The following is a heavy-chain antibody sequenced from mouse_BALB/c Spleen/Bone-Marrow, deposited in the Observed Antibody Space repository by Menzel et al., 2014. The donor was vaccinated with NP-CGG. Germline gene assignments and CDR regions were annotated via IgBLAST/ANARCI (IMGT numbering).Heavy chain of an antibody. D-gene: IGHD2-5*01. CDR3: ARDTTSNIYWYFDV. Sequence: EVQLVESGGGLVQPGGSLRLSCAISGFTFTDYYMSWVRQPPGKALEWLGFIRNKANGYTTEYSTSVKGRFTISRDNSQSILYLQMNTLRAEDSATYYCARDTTSNIYWYFDVWDAGTTVTVSS. V-gene: IGHV7-3*02. CDR2: IRNKANGYTT. CDR1: GFTFTDYY. J-gene: IGHJ1*01.